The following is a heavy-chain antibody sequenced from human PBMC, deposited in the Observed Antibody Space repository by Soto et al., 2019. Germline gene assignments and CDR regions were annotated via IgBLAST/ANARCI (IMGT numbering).Heavy chain of an antibody. Sequence: SVKVSCKASGFTFTSSAVQWVRQARGQRLEWIGWIVVGSGNTNYAQKFQERVTITRDMSTSTAYMELSSPRSEDTAVYYCAAAGLYISGYYFAFDIWGQGTMVTVSS. J-gene: IGHJ3*02. CDR3: AAAGLYISGYYFAFDI. CDR1: GFTFTSSA. D-gene: IGHD3-22*01. V-gene: IGHV1-58*01. CDR2: IVVGSGNT.